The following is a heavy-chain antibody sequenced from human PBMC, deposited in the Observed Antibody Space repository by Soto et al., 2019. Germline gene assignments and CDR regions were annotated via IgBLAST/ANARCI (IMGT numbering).Heavy chain of an antibody. CDR1: GYSLSRNS. D-gene: IGHD6-13*01. V-gene: IGHV5-51*01. CDR2: SYPRESET. Sequence: GDSLKISCKGSGYSLSRNSIAWVRQMPGKGLEWMGSSYPRESETNYSPSFQGQVTISADKTITTAYLHRSSVKASDTAMYFSARREPAAGSAHYHHYGMDVWRQGTAVTVSS. CDR3: ARREPAAGSAHYHHYGMDV. J-gene: IGHJ6*02.